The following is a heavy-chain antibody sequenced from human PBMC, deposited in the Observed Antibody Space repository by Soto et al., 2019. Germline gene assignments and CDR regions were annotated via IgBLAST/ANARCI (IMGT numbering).Heavy chain of an antibody. Sequence: PSETLSLTCTVSGGSIIGSGFHWAWIRQPPGKGLEWIGSIYYSGTANYSPSLKSRVAIDVDTSKNQFSLKLSSVTAADTAVYYCARGMVVAATLMAAFDIWGQGTMVTVSS. D-gene: IGHD2-15*01. J-gene: IGHJ3*02. CDR3: ARGMVVAATLMAAFDI. CDR2: IYYSGTA. V-gene: IGHV4-39*02. CDR1: GGSIIGSGFH.